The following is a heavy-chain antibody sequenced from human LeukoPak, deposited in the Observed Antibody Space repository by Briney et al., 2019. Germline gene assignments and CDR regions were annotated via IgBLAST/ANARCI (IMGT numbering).Heavy chain of an antibody. CDR2: INPNSGCT. Sequence: ASVKVSCKASGYTFTGYYMHWVRQAPGQGLEWMGWINPNSGCTNYAQKFQGRVTMTRDTSISTAYMELSRLRSDDTAVYYCARTSDYYGSGIDYWGQGTLVTVSS. D-gene: IGHD3-10*01. V-gene: IGHV1-2*02. CDR1: GYTFTGYY. CDR3: ARTSDYYGSGIDY. J-gene: IGHJ4*02.